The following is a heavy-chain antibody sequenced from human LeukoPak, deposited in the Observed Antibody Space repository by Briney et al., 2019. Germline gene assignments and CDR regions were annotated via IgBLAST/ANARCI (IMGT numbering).Heavy chain of an antibody. V-gene: IGHV3-74*01. J-gene: IGHJ4*02. Sequence: GGSLRLXCAASGFSFSNYWMHWVRQAPGKGLVWVTRMNSDGSATYYADSVQGRFTISRDNAKNTLYLQMNSLRAVDTAMYFCAKGPNYFDSWGQGTLVTVSS. CDR2: MNSDGSAT. CDR3: AKGPNYFDS. CDR1: GFSFSNYW.